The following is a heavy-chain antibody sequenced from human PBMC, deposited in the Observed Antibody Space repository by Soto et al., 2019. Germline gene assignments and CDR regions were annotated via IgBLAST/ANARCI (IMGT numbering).Heavy chain of an antibody. CDR1: GFTFSSYA. D-gene: IGHD5-12*01. CDR2: ISGSGGST. CDR3: AKAVRDYMVAPLPPYADV. V-gene: IGHV3-23*01. Sequence: GGSLRLSCAASGFTFSSYAMSWVRQAPGKGLEWVSAISGSGGSTYYADSVKGRFTISRDNSKNTLDLQMNSLRAEDTAVYYCAKAVRDYMVAPLPPYADVWGKGTTVTVSS. J-gene: IGHJ6*04.